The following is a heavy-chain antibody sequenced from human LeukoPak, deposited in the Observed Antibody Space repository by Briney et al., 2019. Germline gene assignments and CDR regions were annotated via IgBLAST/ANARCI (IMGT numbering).Heavy chain of an antibody. V-gene: IGHV3-23*01. CDR1: GLTFSNYA. CDR3: AAGDTAMVTFNY. J-gene: IGHJ4*02. Sequence: PGGCLRLCCAASGLTFSNYAMSWVRQAPGKGLEWVSAISGSGGSTYYADSVKGRFTISRDNSKNTLYLQMNSLRAVDTAVYYCAAGDTAMVTFNYWGQGTLVTVSS. CDR2: ISGSGGST. D-gene: IGHD5-18*01.